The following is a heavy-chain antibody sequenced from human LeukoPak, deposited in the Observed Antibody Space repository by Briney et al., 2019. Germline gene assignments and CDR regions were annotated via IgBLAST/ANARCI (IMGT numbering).Heavy chain of an antibody. J-gene: IGHJ4*02. CDR1: GDSISGYY. V-gene: IGHV4-4*07. CDR2: IYSSGST. CDR3: ARHKYSSSWSFDY. D-gene: IGHD6-13*01. Sequence: PSETLSLTCTVSGDSISGYYWSCIRQPAGKGLEWIWRIYSSGSTNYNPSLKSRVTMSVDTSKNQFSLKLSSVTAADTAVYYCARHKYSSSWSFDYWGQGTLVTVSS.